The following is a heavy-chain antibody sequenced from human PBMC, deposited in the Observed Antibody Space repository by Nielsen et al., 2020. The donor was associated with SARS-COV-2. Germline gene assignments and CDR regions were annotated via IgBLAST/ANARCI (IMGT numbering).Heavy chain of an antibody. CDR2: LSGSGGST. CDR1: GFAFSKYA. D-gene: IGHD2-2*01. J-gene: IGHJ3*02. Sequence: GESLKISCAASGFAFSKYAMSWVRQAPGKGLELVSALSGSGGSTYSHYADSVKGRFTISRDNSKNTLYLQMNSLRAEDTAVYYCARDIAIVVVPAAIHGYQDAFDIWGQGTMVTVSS. V-gene: IGHV3-23*01. CDR3: ARDIAIVVVPAAIHGYQDAFDI.